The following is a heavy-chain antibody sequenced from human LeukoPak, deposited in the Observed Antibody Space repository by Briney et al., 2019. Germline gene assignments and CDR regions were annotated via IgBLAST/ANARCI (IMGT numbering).Heavy chain of an antibody. J-gene: IGHJ6*02. Sequence: SETPSLTCTVSGGSISSYYWSWIRQPAGKGLEWIGRIYTSGSTNYNPSLKSRVTMSVDTSKNQFSLKLSSVTAADTAVYYCARENSYGPFVYYYYYGMDVWGQGTTVTVSS. V-gene: IGHV4-4*07. CDR3: ARENSYGPFVYYYYYGMDV. CDR2: IYTSGST. D-gene: IGHD5-18*01. CDR1: GGSISSYY.